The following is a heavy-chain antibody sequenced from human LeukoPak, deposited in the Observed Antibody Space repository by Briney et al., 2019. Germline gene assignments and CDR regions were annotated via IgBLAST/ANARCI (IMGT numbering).Heavy chain of an antibody. CDR3: ARGMVRAMGWGNYYNGMDV. D-gene: IGHD3-10*01. CDR2: IIPVFGTT. Sequence: AASVKVSCKASGYTFTGYYMHWVRQAPGQGLEWMGGIIPVFGTTNYAQNLEGRVTITADESTSTAYLELSSLRSEDTAVFYCARGMVRAMGWGNYYNGMDVWGQGTTVTVSS. J-gene: IGHJ6*02. V-gene: IGHV1-69*13. CDR1: GYTFTGYY.